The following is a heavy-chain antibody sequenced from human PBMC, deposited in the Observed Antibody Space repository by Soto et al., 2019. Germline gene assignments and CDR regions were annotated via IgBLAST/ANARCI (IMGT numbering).Heavy chain of an antibody. Sequence: EVRLVESGGGLVQPGGSLRLSCAASGFTFSSYWMHWVRQAPGKGLVWVSRINSDGSSTSYADSVKGRFTISRDNAKITLYLQMTSLRAEDTAVYYCDVAVAGPTAIGYWGQGTLVTFSS. CDR2: INSDGSST. D-gene: IGHD6-19*01. J-gene: IGHJ4*02. CDR1: GFTFSSYW. CDR3: DVAVAGPTAIGY. V-gene: IGHV3-74*01.